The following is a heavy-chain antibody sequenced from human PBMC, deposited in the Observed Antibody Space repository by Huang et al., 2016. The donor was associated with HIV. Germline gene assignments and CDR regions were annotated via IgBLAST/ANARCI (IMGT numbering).Heavy chain of an antibody. CDR1: GGSISSSRYY. D-gene: IGHD6-19*01. CDR3: ARHGRVAGHYYNNMDV. CDR2: IYYSGNT. J-gene: IGHJ6*02. Sequence: LQLQESGPGLVKSSETLSLICTVSGGSISSSRYYWGWIRQPPGTGPEWMGGIYYSGNTYYNPPLKSRVTIAVDTSKNQFSLKVNSVTAADTAVYYCARHGRVAGHYYNNMDVWGRGTTVTVSS. V-gene: IGHV4-39*01.